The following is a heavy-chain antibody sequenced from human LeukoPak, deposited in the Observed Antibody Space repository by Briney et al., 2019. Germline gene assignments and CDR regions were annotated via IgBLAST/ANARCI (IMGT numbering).Heavy chain of an antibody. V-gene: IGHV3-21*01. CDR1: GFTFSSYS. Sequence: GGSLRLSCAASGFTFSSYSMNWVRQAPGKGLEWVSSISSSSSYIYYADSVKGRFTISRDNAKNSLYLQMNSLRAEDTAVYYCARERGFGELGDYYYYMDVWGKGTTVTISS. CDR3: ARERGFGELGDYYYYMDV. CDR2: ISSSSSYI. J-gene: IGHJ6*03. D-gene: IGHD3-10*01.